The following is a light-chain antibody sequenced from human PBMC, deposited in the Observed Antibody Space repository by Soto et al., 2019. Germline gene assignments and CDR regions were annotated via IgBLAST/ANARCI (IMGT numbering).Light chain of an antibody. J-gene: IGLJ3*02. CDR1: SSDVGGYNY. V-gene: IGLV2-14*01. CDR2: EVS. CDR3: SSYTSSSTPW. Sequence: SALTQPASVSGSPGQSITISCTGTSSDVGGYNYVSWYQQHPGKAPKLMIYEVSNRPSGVSNRFSGSKSGNTASLTISGLQAEDEADYYCSSYTSSSTPWFGGGTKLTVL.